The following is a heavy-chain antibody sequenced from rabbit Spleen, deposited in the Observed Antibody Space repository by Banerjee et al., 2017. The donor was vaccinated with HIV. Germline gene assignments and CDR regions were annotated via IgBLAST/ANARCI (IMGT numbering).Heavy chain of an antibody. Sequence: QEQLTETGGDLVQPGGSLTLSCKASGFDFTNYYISWVRQAPGKGLEWIGIIYSAKGSTYYASWAKGRFSSSKTSSTTVTLQMTSLTAADTAIYFCARDQGYSYTFATGDFDLWAQAPSSPS. CDR3: ARDQGYSYTFATGDFDL. CDR2: IYSAKGST. D-gene: IGHD6-1*01. CDR1: GFDFTNYY. J-gene: IGHJ4*01. V-gene: IGHV1S45*01.